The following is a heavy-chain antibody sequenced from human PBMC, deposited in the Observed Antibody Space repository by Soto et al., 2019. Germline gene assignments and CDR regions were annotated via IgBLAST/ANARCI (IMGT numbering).Heavy chain of an antibody. Sequence: GGSRRLSCAASGFTFSSYGMHWVRQAPGNGLEGVAVISYDGSNKYYADSVKGRFTISRDNSKNTLYLQMNSLRAEDTSVYYCAKIAAAGYYYYYYGMDVWGQGTTVTVSS. D-gene: IGHD6-13*01. CDR2: ISYDGSNK. J-gene: IGHJ6*02. CDR1: GFTFSSYG. V-gene: IGHV3-30*18. CDR3: AKIAAAGYYYYYYGMDV.